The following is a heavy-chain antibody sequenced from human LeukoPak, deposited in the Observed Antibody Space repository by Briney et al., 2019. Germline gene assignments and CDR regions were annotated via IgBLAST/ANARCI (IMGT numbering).Heavy chain of an antibody. D-gene: IGHD3-22*01. CDR2: ISSSSSYI. J-gene: IGHJ6*03. V-gene: IGHV3-21*01. CDR3: ARAPYDSSTYYMDV. CDR1: GFTFSSYS. Sequence: GGSLRLSCAASGFTFSSYSMNWVRQAPGKGLEGVSSISSSSSYIYYADSVKGRFTISRDNAKNSLYLQMNSLRAEDTAVYYCARAPYDSSTYYMDVWGKGTTVTVSS.